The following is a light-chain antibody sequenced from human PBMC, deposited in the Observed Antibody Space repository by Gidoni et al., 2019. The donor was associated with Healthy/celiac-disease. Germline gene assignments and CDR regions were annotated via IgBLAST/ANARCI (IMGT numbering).Light chain of an antibody. Sequence: EIVLTQSPGTLSLSPGERATLSCRASQSVSSSYLAWYQQKPGQAPRLLIYGASSSGSGTDFTLTISRLAPEDFAVYYCQHYGSSPWTFGQGTKVEIK. CDR3: QHYGSSPWT. CDR1: QSVSSSY. J-gene: IGKJ1*01. V-gene: IGKV3-20*01. CDR2: GAS.